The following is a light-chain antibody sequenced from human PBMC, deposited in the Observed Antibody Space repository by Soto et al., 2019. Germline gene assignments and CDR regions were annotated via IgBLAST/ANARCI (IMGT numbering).Light chain of an antibody. Sequence: QSALTQPASVSGSLGQSITISCTGTRTDIGGYNYVSWYQQYPGKAPKLVICEVTSRPSGISDRFSGSKSGNTASLTISGLQAEDEADYFCTSYTNSKAYILFGGGTKRTVL. CDR2: EVT. J-gene: IGLJ2*01. V-gene: IGLV2-14*01. CDR1: RTDIGGYNY. CDR3: TSYTNSKAYIL.